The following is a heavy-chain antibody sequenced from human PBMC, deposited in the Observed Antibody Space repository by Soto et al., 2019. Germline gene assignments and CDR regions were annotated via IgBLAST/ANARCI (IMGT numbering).Heavy chain of an antibody. CDR3: VKGAWLDD. J-gene: IGHJ4*02. CDR2: IRGSSGST. V-gene: IGHV3-23*01. Sequence: EVQLLESGGGLVQPGGSLRLSCAASGFTFSTFDMTWVRQPPGKGLEWVSLIRGSSGSTYYADSVKGRFTIFKDISKNTLYLPMNSLRAEDTDVDFCVKGAWLDDWGQGNMVTVSS. CDR1: GFTFSTFD.